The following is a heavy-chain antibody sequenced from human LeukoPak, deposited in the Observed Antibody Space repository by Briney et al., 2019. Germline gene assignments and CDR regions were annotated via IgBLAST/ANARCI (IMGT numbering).Heavy chain of an antibody. CDR1: GGSISSSSYY. CDR2: IYYSGST. J-gene: IGHJ2*01. CDR3: ASFVRVLGALETSLPHWYFDL. Sequence: PSETLSLTCAVSGGSISSSSYYWGWIRQPPGKGLEWIGSIYYSGSTYYNPSLKSRVTISVETSKNQFSLKLSSVTAADTAVYYCASFVRVLGALETSLPHWYFDLWGRGTLVTVSS. V-gene: IGHV4-39*01. D-gene: IGHD3-3*01.